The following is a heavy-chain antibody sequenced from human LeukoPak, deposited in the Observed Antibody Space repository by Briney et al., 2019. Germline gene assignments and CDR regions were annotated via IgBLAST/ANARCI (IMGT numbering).Heavy chain of an antibody. CDR2: ISWNSEDI. CDR3: VREMASVPYPLAD. J-gene: IGHJ4*02. V-gene: IGHV3-9*01. Sequence: GGSLRLSCAASGLTFDDFTMHWVRQVPGKGLEWVSGISWNSEDIDYADSVKGRFSISRDNAENSLYLQMNDLRPEDTGLYYCVREMASVPYPLADWGQGTLVSVSS. CDR1: GLTFDDFT. D-gene: IGHD5-24*01.